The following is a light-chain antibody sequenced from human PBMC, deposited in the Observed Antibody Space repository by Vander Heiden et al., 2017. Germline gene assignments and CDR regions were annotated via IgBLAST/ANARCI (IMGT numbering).Light chain of an antibody. J-gene: IGLJ3*02. CDR2: QDD. CDR3: QAWDSVTGGV. V-gene: IGLV3-1*01. Sequence: SYELTQPPSVSVSPGQTASITCSGDKLGHKYSCWYQQKPGQSPVLVIFQDDKRPSGIPERFSGSNSGNTATLTISGTQTMDEADYYCQAWDSVTGGVFGGGTKLTVL. CDR1: KLGHKY.